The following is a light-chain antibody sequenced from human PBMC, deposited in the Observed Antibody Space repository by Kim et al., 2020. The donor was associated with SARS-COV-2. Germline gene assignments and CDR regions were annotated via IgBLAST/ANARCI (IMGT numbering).Light chain of an antibody. CDR3: QQYQSYPVT. J-gene: IGKJ5*01. CDR1: HDIKNN. Sequence: SSVGDRVTMTCRASHDIKNNLVWFQQKPGKAPRSLIYAASSLQSGVPSKFSGSGSGTDFTLTISSLQPQDFATYYCQQYQSYPVTFGQGTRLEIK. CDR2: AAS. V-gene: IGKV1-16*02.